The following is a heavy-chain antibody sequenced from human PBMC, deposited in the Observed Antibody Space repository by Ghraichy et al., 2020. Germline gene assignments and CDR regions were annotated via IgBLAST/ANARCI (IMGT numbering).Heavy chain of an antibody. CDR1: GFSLKTRGVG. V-gene: IGHV2-5*02. J-gene: IGHJ4*02. CDR2: FYWDDDT. CDR3: ARSSSFFEGFGESYFDF. D-gene: IGHD3-10*01. Sequence: TLSLTLTCTFSGFSLKTRGVGVGWLRQPPGKALEWLALFYWDDDTRYRPSLESRLTITKDTSKNQVVLSMTNVAPVDTATYYCARSSSFFEGFGESYFDFWGQGTLVTVSS.